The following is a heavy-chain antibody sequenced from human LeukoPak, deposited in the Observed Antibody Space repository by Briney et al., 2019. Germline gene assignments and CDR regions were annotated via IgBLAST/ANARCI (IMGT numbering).Heavy chain of an antibody. CDR3: ARGSYGAFRYGDLDY. Sequence: PSGTLSLTCAVSGDSISSTNWWSWVRQPPGKGLEWIGEIYQGGTTNYNPSLKSRVTISVDKSENEFSLRLRSVTAADTAVYYCARGSYGAFRYGDLDYWGQGALVTVSS. J-gene: IGHJ4*02. CDR2: IYQGGTT. CDR1: GDSISSTNW. V-gene: IGHV4-4*02. D-gene: IGHD4-17*01.